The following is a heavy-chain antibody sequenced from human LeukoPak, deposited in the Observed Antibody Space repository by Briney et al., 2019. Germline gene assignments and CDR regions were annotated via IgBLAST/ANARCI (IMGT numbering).Heavy chain of an antibody. CDR3: ARDEGVIFGVVDY. Sequence: PGGSLRLSCAASGFTFSNYSMNWVRQAPGKGLEWVSSISSSSRYIYYADSVKGRFTISRDNAKNSLYLQMNSLRAEDTAVYYCARDEGVIFGVVDYWGQGTLVTVSS. J-gene: IGHJ4*02. CDR2: ISSSSRYI. CDR1: GFTFSNYS. V-gene: IGHV3-21*01. D-gene: IGHD3-3*01.